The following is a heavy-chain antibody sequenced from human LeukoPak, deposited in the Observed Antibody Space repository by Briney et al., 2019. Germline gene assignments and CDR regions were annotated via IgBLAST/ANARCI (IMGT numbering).Heavy chain of an antibody. CDR2: IRSKANSYAT. CDR3: ARRDGNNDRGFDY. CDR1: GFTFSGSA. D-gene: IGHD1-1*01. Sequence: GGSLKLSCAASGFTFSGSAMHWVRQASGKGLEWVGRIRSKANSYATAYAASVKGRFTISRDDSKNTAYLQMNSLRAEDTAVYYCARRDGNNDRGFDYWGQGTLVVVSS. V-gene: IGHV3-73*01. J-gene: IGHJ4*02.